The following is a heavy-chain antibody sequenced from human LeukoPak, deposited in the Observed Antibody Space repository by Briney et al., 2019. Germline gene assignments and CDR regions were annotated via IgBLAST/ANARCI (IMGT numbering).Heavy chain of an antibody. CDR1: GYTFTGYY. J-gene: IGHJ3*02. CDR2: INPNSGGT. CDR3: ARTLLPQDAFDI. Sequence: ASVKVSCKASGYTFTGYYMHWVRQAPGQGLEWMGWINPNSGGTNYAQKFQGRVTMTRDTSISTAYMELSRLRSDDTAVYYCARTLLPQDAFDIWGQGTMVTVSS. V-gene: IGHV1-2*02.